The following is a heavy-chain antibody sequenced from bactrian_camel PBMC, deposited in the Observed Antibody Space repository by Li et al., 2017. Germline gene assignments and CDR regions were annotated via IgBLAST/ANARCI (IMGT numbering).Heavy chain of an antibody. CDR2: LNSGDGAS. D-gene: IGHD5*01. CDR3: VRGLTLRTTNFQN. Sequence: HVQLVESGGGLVQPGGSLTLSCAASGFTFSSYWVYWIRQVGGKGLELVAALNSGDGASYYGDSAFSRFTVSGDNAKSTLYLQMNSLNSEDTAVYYCVRGLTLRTTNFQNWGQGTQVTVS. V-gene: IGHV3S1*01. CDR1: GFTFSSYW. J-gene: IGHJ4*01.